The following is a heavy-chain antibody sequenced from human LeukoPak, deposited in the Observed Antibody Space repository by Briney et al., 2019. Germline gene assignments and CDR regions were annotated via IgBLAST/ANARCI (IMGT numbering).Heavy chain of an antibody. D-gene: IGHD5-12*01. CDR3: ARHVIGSSGRPHYYYGMDV. V-gene: IGHV4-59*08. CDR2: IYYSGST. CDR1: GGSISSYY. Sequence: SETLSLTCNVPGGSISSYYWSWIRQPPGKGLEWIGYIYYSGSTNYNLSLKSRVTISVDTSKNQFSLKLSSVTAADTAVYYCARHVIGSSGRPHYYYGMDVWGQGTTVTVSS. J-gene: IGHJ6*02.